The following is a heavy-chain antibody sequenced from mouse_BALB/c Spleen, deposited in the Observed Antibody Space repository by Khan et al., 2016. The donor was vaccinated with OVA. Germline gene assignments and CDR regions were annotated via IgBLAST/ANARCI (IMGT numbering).Heavy chain of an antibody. CDR3: ARSTCRYAFAY. CDR1: GDSITSGY. Sequence: EVQLVESGPSLVKPSQTLSLTCSVTGDSITSGYWSWIRKFPGNKLEYMGYMIYTGYTYYNPSLKRRISITRHTSKNQYYLQLHSVTTEDTATYYCARSTCRYAFAYWGQGTLVTVSA. J-gene: IGHJ3*01. V-gene: IGHV3-8*02. CDR2: MIYTGYT. D-gene: IGHD2-14*01.